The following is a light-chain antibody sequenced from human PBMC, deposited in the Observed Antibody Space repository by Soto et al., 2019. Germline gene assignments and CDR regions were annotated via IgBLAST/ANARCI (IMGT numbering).Light chain of an antibody. CDR2: GNS. J-gene: IGLJ1*01. CDR3: QSYDSSLSGFG. CDR1: SSNIGAGYD. Sequence: QSVLTQKPSVSGAPGQRVTISCTGNSSNIGAGYDVHWYQQLPGTAPKLLIYGNSNRPSGVPYRFSGSKSGTSASLAITGLQAEDEADYYCQSYDSSLSGFGFGTGTKATVL. V-gene: IGLV1-40*01.